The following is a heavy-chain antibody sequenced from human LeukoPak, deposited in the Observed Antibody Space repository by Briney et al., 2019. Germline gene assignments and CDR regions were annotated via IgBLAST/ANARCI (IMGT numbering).Heavy chain of an antibody. Sequence: GGSLRLSCAASGFTFSSYGMHWVRQAPGKGLEWVAFIRYDGSNKYYADSVKGRFTISRDNSKNTLYLQMNSLRAEDTAVYYRAKEDVDTAPFDYWGQGTLVTVSS. CDR2: IRYDGSNK. CDR1: GFTFSSYG. V-gene: IGHV3-30*02. CDR3: AKEDVDTAPFDY. J-gene: IGHJ4*02. D-gene: IGHD5-18*01.